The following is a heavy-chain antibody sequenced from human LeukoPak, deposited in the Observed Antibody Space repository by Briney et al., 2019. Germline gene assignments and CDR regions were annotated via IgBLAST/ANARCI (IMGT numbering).Heavy chain of an antibody. CDR1: GFTFSSFS. CDR3: ARIEGSYSYFDY. Sequence: GGSLRLSCAASGFTFSSFSMNWVRQAPGKGLEWVSSIISISGYMYYADSVKGRFTISRDNAKNSLYLQMSSLNAEDTAVYYCARIEGSYSYFDYWGQGTLVTVSS. CDR2: IISISGYM. J-gene: IGHJ4*02. D-gene: IGHD1-26*01. V-gene: IGHV3-21*01.